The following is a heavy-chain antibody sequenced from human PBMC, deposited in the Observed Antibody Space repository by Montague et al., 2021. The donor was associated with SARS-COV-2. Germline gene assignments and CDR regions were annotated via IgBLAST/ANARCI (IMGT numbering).Heavy chain of an antibody. CDR3: ARGVYSSGTVGTADY. CDR1: GFTFSSHA. CDR2: ISNDGNYK. D-gene: IGHD6-19*01. J-gene: IGHJ4*02. V-gene: IGHV3-30*04. Sequence: SLRLSFSVSGFTFSSHAMHWVRQAPGKGLDWVAAISNDGNYKPYADSVKGRLTISRDNSKSTLYLQLNSLRSEDTAIYYCARGVYSSGTVGTADYWGQGTLVTVSS.